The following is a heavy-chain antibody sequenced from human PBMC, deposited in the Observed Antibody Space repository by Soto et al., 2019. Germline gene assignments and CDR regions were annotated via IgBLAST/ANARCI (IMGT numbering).Heavy chain of an antibody. CDR3: ALGGLDF. D-gene: IGHD2-15*01. J-gene: IGHJ3*01. V-gene: IGHV1-46*01. CDR1: GYTFTSYY. Sequence: QVQLVQSGAEVKKTGASVKVSCKASGYTFTSYYMHWVRQAPGRGLEWMGIINPTGGDTSYVQKFQGRVTVTRDTSTSTVYMELSSLRSEDTAVYYCALGGLDFWGQGTMVTVSS. CDR2: INPTGGDT.